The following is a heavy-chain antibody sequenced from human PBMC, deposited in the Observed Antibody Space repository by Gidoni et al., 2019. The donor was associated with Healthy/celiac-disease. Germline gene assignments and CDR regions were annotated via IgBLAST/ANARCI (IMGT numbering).Heavy chain of an antibody. CDR2: FGISSSSI. V-gene: IGHV3-21*01. CDR1: GFTFSSYS. J-gene: IGHJ3*02. D-gene: IGHD6-19*01. Sequence: EVQLVESGGGLVKPGGSLRLSGAASGFTFSSYSMNWVRQAPVKGLGWVSAFGISSSSIYYADTVKGRFTISRDNAKNALYLQMTSLRAEDTAVYFCARSASGAVAGTPGAFDIWGQGTMVTVSS. CDR3: ARSASGAVAGTPGAFDI.